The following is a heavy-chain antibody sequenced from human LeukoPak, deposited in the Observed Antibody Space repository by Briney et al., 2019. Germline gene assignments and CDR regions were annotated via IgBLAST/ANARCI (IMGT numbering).Heavy chain of an antibody. V-gene: IGHV3-23*01. J-gene: IGHJ5*02. CDR1: GFTFSSYA. CDR2: ISVSGGSP. D-gene: IGHD3-3*01. CDR3: AKGLREYDFWSGYAT. Sequence: PGGSLRLSCAASGFTFSSYAMMWVRQAPGKGLDWVSTISVSGGSPNYADPVKGRFTISRDNSKNTLFLQMNSLRAEDTALYYCAKGLREYDFWSGYATWGQGTLVTVSS.